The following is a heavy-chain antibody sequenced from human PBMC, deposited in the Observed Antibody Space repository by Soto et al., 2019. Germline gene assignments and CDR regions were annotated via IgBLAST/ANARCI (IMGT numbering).Heavy chain of an antibody. D-gene: IGHD4-17*01. CDR3: AIIYGRYYYYGMDV. CDR1: GGTFSSYA. CDR2: IIPIFGTA. Sequence: QVQLVQSGAEVKKPGSSVKVSCKASGGTFSSYAISWVRQAPGQGLEWMGGIIPIFGTANYAQKFQGRVTXXAXEXXSTAYMELSSLRSEDTAVYYCAIIYGRYYYYGMDVWGQGTTVTVSS. J-gene: IGHJ6*02. V-gene: IGHV1-69*12.